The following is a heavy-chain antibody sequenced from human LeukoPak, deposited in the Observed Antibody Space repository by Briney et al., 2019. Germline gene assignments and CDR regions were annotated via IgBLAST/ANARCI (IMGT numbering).Heavy chain of an antibody. CDR3: ARDSPSEGEITIFDY. D-gene: IGHD3-9*01. CDR2: INPSGGST. CDR1: GYTFTSHY. J-gene: IGHJ4*02. V-gene: IGHV1-46*01. Sequence: ASVKVSCKASGYTFTSHYMHWVRQAPGQGLEWMGIINPSGGSTSYAQKFQGRVTMTRDTSTGTVYMELSSLRSEDTAVYYCARDSPSEGEITIFDYWGQGTLVTVSS.